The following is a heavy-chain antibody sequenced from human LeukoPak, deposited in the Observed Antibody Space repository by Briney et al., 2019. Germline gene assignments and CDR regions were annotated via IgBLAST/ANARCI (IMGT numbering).Heavy chain of an antibody. CDR2: INSDGSST. CDR3: ARGGSGYSSGRTDAFDI. J-gene: IGHJ3*02. D-gene: IGHD6-19*01. V-gene: IGHV3-74*01. CDR1: GFTFSSYW. Sequence: GGSLRLSCAASGFTFSSYWMHWVRQAPGKGLVWVSRINSDGSSTSYADSVKGRFTISRDNAKNTLYLQMNSLRAEDTAVYYCARGGSGYSSGRTDAFDIWGQGTMVTVSS.